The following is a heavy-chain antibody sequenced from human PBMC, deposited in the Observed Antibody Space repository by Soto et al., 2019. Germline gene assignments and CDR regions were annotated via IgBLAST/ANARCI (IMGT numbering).Heavy chain of an antibody. D-gene: IGHD5-18*01. Sequence: PSETLSLTCTVSGGSISSYYWSWIRQPPGKGLEWIGYIYYSGSTNYNPSLKSRVTISVDTSKNQFSLKLSSVTAADTAVYYCASSVDTAMGPFDYWGQGTLVTVSS. CDR2: IYYSGST. V-gene: IGHV4-59*08. J-gene: IGHJ4*02. CDR1: GGSISSYY. CDR3: ASSVDTAMGPFDY.